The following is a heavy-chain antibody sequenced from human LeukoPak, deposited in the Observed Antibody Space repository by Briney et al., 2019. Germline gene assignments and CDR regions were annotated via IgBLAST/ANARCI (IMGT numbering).Heavy chain of an antibody. CDR2: ISSSGRTM. Sequence: PGGSLRLSCEASGFIFSSYEMNWVRQAPGKGLAWVSFISSSGRTMYYADSVKGRFTVSRDNAKNSVYLQMNSLRAVDTAVYYCARDLWYSGSRAPPRAFDIWGQGTMVTVSS. D-gene: IGHD1-26*01. V-gene: IGHV3-48*03. J-gene: IGHJ3*02. CDR3: ARDLWYSGSRAPPRAFDI. CDR1: GFIFSSYE.